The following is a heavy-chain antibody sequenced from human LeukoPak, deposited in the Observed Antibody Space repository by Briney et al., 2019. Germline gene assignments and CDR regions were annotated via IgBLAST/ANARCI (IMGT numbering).Heavy chain of an antibody. Sequence: SVKVSCKASGYTFTSYAISWVRQAPGQGLEWMGGIIPIFGTANYAQKFQGRVTITADKSTSTAYMELSSLRSEDTAVYYCARAEGVDYDFWSGYYYYMDVWGKGTTVTVSS. V-gene: IGHV1-69*06. CDR1: GYTFTSYA. CDR2: IIPIFGTA. D-gene: IGHD3-3*01. J-gene: IGHJ6*03. CDR3: ARAEGVDYDFWSGYYYYMDV.